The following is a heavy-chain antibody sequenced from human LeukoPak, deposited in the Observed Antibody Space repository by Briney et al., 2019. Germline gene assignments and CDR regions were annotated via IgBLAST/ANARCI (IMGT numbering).Heavy chain of an antibody. D-gene: IGHD4-17*01. V-gene: IGHV1-18*04. J-gene: IGHJ6*04. CDR1: GYTFTSYG. CDR2: ISAYNGNT. Sequence: GASVKVSCKASGYTFTSYGISWVRQAPGQGLEWMGWISAYNGNTNYAQKLQGRVTMTTDTSTSTAYMELGSLRSDDTAVYYCASNQYGDYYYYGMDVWGKGTTVTVSS. CDR3: ASNQYGDYYYYGMDV.